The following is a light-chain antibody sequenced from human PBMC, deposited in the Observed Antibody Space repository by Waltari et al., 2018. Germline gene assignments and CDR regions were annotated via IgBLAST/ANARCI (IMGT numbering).Light chain of an antibody. CDR1: QDISNY. V-gene: IGKV1-33*01. CDR3: QQYDNLPLT. J-gene: IGKJ1*01. Sequence: DIQMTQSPSSLSASVGDRVPITCQAIQDISNYLNWYQQKPGKAPKLLIYDASNLETGVPSRFSGSGSGTDFTFTISSLQPEDIATYYCQQYDNLPLTFGQGTKVEIK. CDR2: DAS.